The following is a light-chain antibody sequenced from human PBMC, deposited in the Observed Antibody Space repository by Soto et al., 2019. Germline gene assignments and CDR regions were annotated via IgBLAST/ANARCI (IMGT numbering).Light chain of an antibody. CDR1: QSVTGSY. V-gene: IGKV3-20*01. CDR3: QQYGSSPLT. CDR2: RAS. Sequence: IVLTQSPGTLSLSPGERATLSCRASQSVTGSYLAWYQQKPGQAPTSLIYRASSRATGIPDRFSGSGSGTDFTLTISRLETEDFAVYYCQQYGSSPLTFGGGTKVEIK. J-gene: IGKJ4*01.